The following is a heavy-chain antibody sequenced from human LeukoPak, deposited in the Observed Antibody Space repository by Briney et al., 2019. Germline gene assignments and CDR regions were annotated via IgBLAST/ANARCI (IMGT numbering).Heavy chain of an antibody. V-gene: IGHV3-48*04. Sequence: GSLRLSCAASGFTFSSYSMNWVRQAPGKGLEWVSYISSSSSTIYYADSVKGRFTISRDNAKNSLYLQMNSLRAEDTAVYYCARTVVVVTAANDYWGQGTLVTVSS. J-gene: IGHJ4*02. CDR3: ARTVVVVTAANDY. CDR2: ISSSSSTI. CDR1: GFTFSSYS. D-gene: IGHD2-21*02.